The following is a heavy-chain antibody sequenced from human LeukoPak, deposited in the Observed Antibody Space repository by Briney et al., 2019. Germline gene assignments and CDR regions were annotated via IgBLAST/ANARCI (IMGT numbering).Heavy chain of an antibody. D-gene: IGHD6-13*01. CDR3: TIGGASGSLAL. CDR1: RASISDNY. CDR2: TYTSGDT. Sequence: KPSETLSLTCTVSRASISDNYWSWSRQPAGKALEWIGRTYTSGDTNYNPSLKSRASVSVDTSKNQFYLSLRYVTAADTAVYYCTIGGASGSLALWGPGTLVTVSS. V-gene: IGHV4-4*07. J-gene: IGHJ4*02.